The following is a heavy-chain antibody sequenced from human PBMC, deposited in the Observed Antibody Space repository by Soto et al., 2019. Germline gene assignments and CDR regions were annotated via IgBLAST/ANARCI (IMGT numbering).Heavy chain of an antibody. CDR2: IYSGGST. CDR1: GFTVSSNY. J-gene: IGHJ6*02. Sequence: GGSLRLSCAASGFTVSSNYMSWVRQAPGKGLEWVSVIYSGGSTYYADSVKGRFTISRDNSKNTLYLQMNSLRAEDTAVYYCARAEMATRYNLLVYYYGMDVWGQGTTVTVSS. CDR3: ARAEMATRYNLLVYYYGMDV. D-gene: IGHD5-12*01. V-gene: IGHV3-66*01.